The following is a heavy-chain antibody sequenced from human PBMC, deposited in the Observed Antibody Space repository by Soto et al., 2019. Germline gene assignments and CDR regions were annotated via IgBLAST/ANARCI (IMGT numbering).Heavy chain of an antibody. CDR2: IKSKTDGGTT. D-gene: IGHD5-12*01. CDR3: TTDLYSGYDNYYYYGMDV. CDR1: GFTFSNAW. V-gene: IGHV3-15*07. J-gene: IGHJ6*02. Sequence: GGSLRLSCAASGFTFSNAWMNWVRQAPGKGLEWVGRIKSKTDGGTTDYAAPVKGRFTISRDDSKNTLYLQMNSLKTEDTAVYYCTTDLYSGYDNYYYYGMDVWGQGTTVTVSS.